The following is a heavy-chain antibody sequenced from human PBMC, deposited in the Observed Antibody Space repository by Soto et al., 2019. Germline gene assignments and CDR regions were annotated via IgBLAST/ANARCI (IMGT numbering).Heavy chain of an antibody. D-gene: IGHD3-22*01. CDR3: AREEYYYDSSGYYYVHYFDY. CDR1: GGSISSGGYY. Sequence: PSETLSLTCTVSGGSISSGGYYWSWIRQHPGKGLEWIGYIYYSGSTYYNPSLKSRVTISVDTSKNQFSLKLSSVTAADTAVYYCAREEYYYDSSGYYYVHYFDYWGQGTLVTVSS. J-gene: IGHJ4*02. CDR2: IYYSGST. V-gene: IGHV4-31*03.